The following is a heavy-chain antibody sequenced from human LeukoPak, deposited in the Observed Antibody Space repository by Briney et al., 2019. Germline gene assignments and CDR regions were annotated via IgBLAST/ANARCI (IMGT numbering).Heavy chain of an antibody. V-gene: IGHV3-23*01. CDR1: GFTFSSYA. Sequence: GGSLRLSCAASGFTFSSYAMSWVRQAPGKGLEWISTIRGSGGSTNYADSVKGRFTISRDNSKNTLYLQMNSLRAEDTAVYYCARVFYSSWYVIDYWGQGTLVTVSS. CDR2: IRGSGGST. D-gene: IGHD6-13*01. J-gene: IGHJ4*02. CDR3: ARVFYSSWYVIDY.